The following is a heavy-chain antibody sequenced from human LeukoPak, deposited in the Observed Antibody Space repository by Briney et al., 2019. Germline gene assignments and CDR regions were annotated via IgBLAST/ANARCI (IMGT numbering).Heavy chain of an antibody. CDR3: AALTYYYDSSGYDAFDI. CDR2: IYPGDSDT. CDR1: GYSFTNYW. V-gene: IGHV5-51*01. D-gene: IGHD3-22*01. Sequence: GESLQISCKGSGYSFTNYWIGWVRQLPGKGLEWMGIIYPGDSDTRYSPSFQGQVTISADKSISTAYLQWSSLKASDTAMYYCAALTYYYDSSGYDAFDIWGQGTMVTVSS. J-gene: IGHJ3*02.